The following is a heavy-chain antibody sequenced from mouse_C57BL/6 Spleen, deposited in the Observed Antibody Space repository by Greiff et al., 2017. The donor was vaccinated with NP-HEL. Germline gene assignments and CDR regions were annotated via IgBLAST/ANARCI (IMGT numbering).Heavy chain of an antibody. CDR1: GYTFTSYW. CDR2: IYPGSGST. CDR3: ARISYYGSSYLRGAMDY. Sequence: QVQLQQPGAELVKPGASVKMSCKASGYTFTSYWITWVKQRPGQGLERIGDIYPGSGSTNYNEKFKSRATLTVDTSSRTAYMQLRSLTSEDSSVYLCARISYYGSSYLRGAMDYWGQGPSVTVSS. J-gene: IGHJ4*01. D-gene: IGHD1-1*01. V-gene: IGHV1-55*01.